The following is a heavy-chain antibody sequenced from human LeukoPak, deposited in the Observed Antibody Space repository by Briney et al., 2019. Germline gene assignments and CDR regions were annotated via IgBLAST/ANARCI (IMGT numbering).Heavy chain of an antibody. CDR2: IYFSGST. J-gene: IGHJ4*02. V-gene: IGHV4-61*09. CDR1: GGSFSSGSYY. D-gene: IGHD3-10*01. CDR3: ARVSWYGGFDY. Sequence: SETLSLTCTVSGGSFSSGSYYWSWIRQPAGKGLEWIGHIYFSGSTNYNPSLKSRVTISLDTSKNQFSLKLSSVTAADTAVYFCARVSWYGGFDYWGQGTLVTVSS.